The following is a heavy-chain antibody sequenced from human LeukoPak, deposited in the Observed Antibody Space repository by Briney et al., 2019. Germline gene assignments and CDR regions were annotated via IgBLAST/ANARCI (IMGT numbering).Heavy chain of an antibody. CDR3: ARDWNYGDYVPFDY. V-gene: IGHV1-69*13. Sequence: ASVKVSCKASGGTFSSYAISWVRQAPGQGLEWMGGIIPIFGTANYAQKFQGRVTITADESTSTAYMELSSLRSEDTAVYYCARDWNYGDYVPFDYWGQGTLVTVSS. D-gene: IGHD4-17*01. CDR2: IIPIFGTA. CDR1: GGTFSSYA. J-gene: IGHJ4*02.